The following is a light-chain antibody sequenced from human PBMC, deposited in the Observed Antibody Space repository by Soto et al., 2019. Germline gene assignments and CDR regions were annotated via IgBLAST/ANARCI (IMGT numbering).Light chain of an antibody. Sequence: DIPMTQSPSTLSASVGDRVTITCRASQSISSWLAWYQQKPGKAPKLLIYKASSLESGFPSRFSGSGSGTEFTLTISSLQPDDFATYYCQQYNSYALTFGGGTKVEIK. CDR2: KAS. J-gene: IGKJ4*01. V-gene: IGKV1-5*03. CDR1: QSISSW. CDR3: QQYNSYALT.